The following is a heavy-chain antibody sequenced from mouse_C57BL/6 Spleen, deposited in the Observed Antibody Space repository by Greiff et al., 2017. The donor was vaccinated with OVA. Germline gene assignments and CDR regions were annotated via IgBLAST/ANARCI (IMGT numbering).Heavy chain of an antibody. D-gene: IGHD1-1*01. V-gene: IGHV1-59*01. CDR2: IDPSDSYT. CDR1: GYTFTSYW. CDR3: ARKDYGSSYFDT. J-gene: IGHJ2*01. Sequence: QVQLQQPGAELVRPGTSVKLSCKASGYTFTSYWMHWVKQRPGQGLEWIGVIDPSDSYTNYNQKFKGKATLTVDTSSSTAYMQLSSLTSEDSAVYYCARKDYGSSYFDTGAKAPLSQSPQ.